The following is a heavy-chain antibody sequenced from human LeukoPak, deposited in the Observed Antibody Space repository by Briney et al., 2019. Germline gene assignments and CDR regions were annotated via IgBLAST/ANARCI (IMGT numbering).Heavy chain of an antibody. J-gene: IGHJ6*03. D-gene: IGHD6-6*01. CDR3: ARDWGVSARPGYMDV. Sequence: TPETLSLTCTVSGGSISNYYWSWIRQPPGKGQEWIGYIYYSGSTKYNPSLKSRVTISVDTSKNQFSLRLSSVTAADTAVYYCARDWGVSARPGYMDVWGKGTTVTVSS. CDR2: IYYSGST. CDR1: GGSISNYY. V-gene: IGHV4-59*01.